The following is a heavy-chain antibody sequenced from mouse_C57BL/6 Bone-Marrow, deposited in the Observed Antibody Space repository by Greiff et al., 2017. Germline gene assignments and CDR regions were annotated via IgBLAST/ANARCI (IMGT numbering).Heavy chain of an antibody. CDR3: ARARWLRQGAWFAY. D-gene: IGHD2-2*01. Sequence: EVQLQESGPGLVKPSQSLSLTCSVTGYSITSGYYWNWIRQFPGNKLEWMGYISYDGSNNYNPSLKNRISITRDTSKNQFFRKLKSVTTEDTATYYCARARWLRQGAWFAYWGQGTLVTVSA. J-gene: IGHJ3*01. CDR2: ISYDGSN. V-gene: IGHV3-6*01. CDR1: GYSITSGYY.